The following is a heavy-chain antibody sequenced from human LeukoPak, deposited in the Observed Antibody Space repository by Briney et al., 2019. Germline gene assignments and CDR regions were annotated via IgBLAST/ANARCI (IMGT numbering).Heavy chain of an antibody. CDR1: GFTFSNYG. V-gene: IGHV3-30*02. CDR3: AKGENPGLWSGYYTLPLDY. J-gene: IGHJ4*02. Sequence: GGSLRLSCAASGFTFSNYGMHWVRQAPGKGLEWVAFIRYDGSNKYYADFVKGRFTISRDNSKNTLYLQMDSLRAEDTAVYYCAKGENPGLWSGYYTLPLDYWGQGTLVTVSS. CDR2: IRYDGSNK. D-gene: IGHD3-3*01.